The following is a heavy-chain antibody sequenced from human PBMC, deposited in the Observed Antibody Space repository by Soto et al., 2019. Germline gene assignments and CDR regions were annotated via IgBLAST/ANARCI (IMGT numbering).Heavy chain of an antibody. V-gene: IGHV1-69*02. CDR1: RGTFSYNT. Sequence: QVQLVQSGAEVKKPGSSVKVSCMASRGTFSYNTISWVRQAPGQGLEWMGRVIPMVGMSSYAQKFQGRLTITADKSTSTVYMVLNSLRPEDTAVYYCATNYGSGSTHFDYWGQGTLVTVSS. CDR2: VIPMVGMS. CDR3: ATNYGSGSTHFDY. J-gene: IGHJ4*02. D-gene: IGHD3-10*01.